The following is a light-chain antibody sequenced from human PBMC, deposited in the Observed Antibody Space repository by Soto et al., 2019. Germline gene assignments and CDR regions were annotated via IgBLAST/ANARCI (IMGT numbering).Light chain of an antibody. CDR3: QQYNSYSPRT. CDR1: QSVLSSSNNKNC. V-gene: IGKV4-1*01. CDR2: WAS. Sequence: DIVMTQSPDSLAVSLGERATINCKSSQSVLSSSNNKNCLAWYQQKSGQPPKLLIYWASTRESGVPDRFSGSGSGTDFTLTISSLQPYDFATYYCQQYNSYSPRTFGQGIKVEFK. J-gene: IGKJ1*01.